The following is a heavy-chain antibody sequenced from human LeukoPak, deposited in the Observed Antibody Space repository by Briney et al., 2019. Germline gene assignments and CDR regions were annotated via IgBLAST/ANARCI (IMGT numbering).Heavy chain of an antibody. Sequence: SQTLSLTCTVSGGSISSGDYYWSWIRQPPGKGLEWVGYIYYSGSTYYNPSLKSRVTISVDTSKNQFSLKLSSVTAADTAVYYCARYPYYYDSSGYYHDYYGMDVWGQGTTVTVSS. V-gene: IGHV4-30-4*01. J-gene: IGHJ6*02. CDR2: IYYSGST. D-gene: IGHD3-22*01. CDR1: GGSISSGDYY. CDR3: ARYPYYYDSSGYYHDYYGMDV.